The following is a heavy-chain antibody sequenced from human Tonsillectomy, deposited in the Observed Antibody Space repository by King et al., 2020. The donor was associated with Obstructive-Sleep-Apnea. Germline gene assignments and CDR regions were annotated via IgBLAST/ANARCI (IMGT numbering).Heavy chain of an antibody. CDR1: GFTFSSYG. Sequence: VQLVESGGGVVQPGGSLRLSCAASGFTFSSYGMHWVRQAPGKGLEWVTFIRFDGSKTYYADSVQGRFTISRDNSNSTLYLQMNNLRPEDTAFYYCAKDLGMGSQLDLRGPGTLVTVSS. CDR3: AKDLGMGSQLDL. CDR2: IRFDGSKT. J-gene: IGHJ4*02. D-gene: IGHD7-27*01. V-gene: IGHV3-30*02.